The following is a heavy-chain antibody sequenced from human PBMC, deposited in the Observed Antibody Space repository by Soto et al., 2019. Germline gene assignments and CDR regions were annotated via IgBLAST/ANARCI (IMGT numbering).Heavy chain of an antibody. CDR1: GYTFTSYD. J-gene: IGHJ5*02. Sequence: ASVKVSCKASGYTFTSYDINWVLQATGEGLERMGWMNPNSGNTGYAQKFQGRVTMTRNTSISTAYMELSSLRSEDTAVYYCARTYDFWSGYYQGREANWFDPWGQATLVTVS. CDR3: ARTYDFWSGYYQGREANWFDP. CDR2: MNPNSGNT. D-gene: IGHD3-3*01. V-gene: IGHV1-8*01.